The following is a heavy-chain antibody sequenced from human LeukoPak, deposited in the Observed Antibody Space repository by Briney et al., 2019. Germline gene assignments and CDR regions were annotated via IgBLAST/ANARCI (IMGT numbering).Heavy chain of an antibody. CDR3: ARDINYYMDV. CDR2: IIPIFGTT. V-gene: IGHV1-69*06. CDR1: GCTFSSSG. Sequence: GSSVKVSCKASGCTFSSSGISWVRQAPGQGLEWMGGIIPIFGTTNYAQKFQDRVTITAGKYTSTAYMELSSLRSEDTAFYYCARDINYYMDVWGKGTTVTVSS. J-gene: IGHJ6*03.